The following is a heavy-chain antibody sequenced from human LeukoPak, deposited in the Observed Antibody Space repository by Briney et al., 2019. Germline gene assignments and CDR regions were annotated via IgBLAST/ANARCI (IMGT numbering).Heavy chain of an antibody. Sequence: ASVKVSCKASGGTFSSYAISWVRQAPGQGLEWMGGIIPIFGTANYAQKFQGRVTITADESTSTAYMELSSLRSEDTAVYYCARVGSLQLDAIYYYYGMDVWGQGTTVTVSS. J-gene: IGHJ6*02. D-gene: IGHD2-2*01. V-gene: IGHV1-69*13. CDR3: ARVGSLQLDAIYYYYGMDV. CDR1: GGTFSSYA. CDR2: IIPIFGTA.